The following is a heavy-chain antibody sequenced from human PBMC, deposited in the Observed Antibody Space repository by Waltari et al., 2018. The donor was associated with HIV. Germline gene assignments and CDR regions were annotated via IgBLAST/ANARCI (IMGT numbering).Heavy chain of an antibody. V-gene: IGHV3-23*01. D-gene: IGHD3-10*01. CDR2: VIAGGDNT. CDR3: VKHLVRGTFDY. CDR1: GFTFSNYA. Sequence: EVQLLESGGGLVQPGGSLIPSCVPTGFTFSNYAMSWVRQAPGRGLEWVSGVIAGGDNTYYADSVKGRFTISRDKSRNTLFMQMNSLTPEDTAVYYCVKHLVRGTFDYWGQGTVVTVSS. J-gene: IGHJ4*02.